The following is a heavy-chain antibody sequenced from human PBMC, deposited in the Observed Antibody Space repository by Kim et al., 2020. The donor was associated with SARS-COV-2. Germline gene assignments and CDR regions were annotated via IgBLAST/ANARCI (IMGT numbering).Heavy chain of an antibody. CDR3: ARDQGYYGDPTGDVDAFDI. CDR1: GDSVSSNSAA. D-gene: IGHD4-17*01. Sequence: SQTLSLTCAISGDSVSSNSAAWNWIRQSPSRGLEWLGRTYYRSKWYNDYAVSVKSRITINPDTSKNQFSLQLNSVTPEDTAVYYCARDQGYYGDPTGDVDAFDIWGQGTMVTVSS. CDR2: TYYRSKWYN. J-gene: IGHJ3*02. V-gene: IGHV6-1*01.